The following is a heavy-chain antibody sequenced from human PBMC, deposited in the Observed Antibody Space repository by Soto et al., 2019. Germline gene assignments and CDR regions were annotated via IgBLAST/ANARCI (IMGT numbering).Heavy chain of an antibody. V-gene: IGHV2-26*01. CDR3: ARIRGTYCDFWSGPNNWFDP. Sequence: PTLVNPTETLTLTCTVSGFSLSNARMGVSWIRQPPGKALEWLAHIFSNDEKSYSTSLKSRLTISKDTSKSQVVLTMTNMDPVDTATYYCARIRGTYCDFWSGPNNWFDPWGQGTLVTVSS. CDR2: IFSNDEK. CDR1: GFSLSNARMG. D-gene: IGHD3-3*01. J-gene: IGHJ5*02.